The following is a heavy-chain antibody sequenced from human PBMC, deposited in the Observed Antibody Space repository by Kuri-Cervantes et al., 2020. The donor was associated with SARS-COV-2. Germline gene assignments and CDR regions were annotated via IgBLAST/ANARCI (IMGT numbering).Heavy chain of an antibody. CDR2: IKSKTDGGTT. CDR3: TTDFVVVPAAFFDY. V-gene: IGHV3-15*01. Sequence: GESLKISCAASGFTFSNAWMSWVRQAPGKGLEWVGHIKSKTDGGTTDYAAPVKGRFTISRDDSKSTLYLQMNSLKTEDTAVYYCTTDFVVVPAAFFDYWGQGTLVTVSS. CDR1: GFTFSNAW. D-gene: IGHD2-2*01. J-gene: IGHJ4*02.